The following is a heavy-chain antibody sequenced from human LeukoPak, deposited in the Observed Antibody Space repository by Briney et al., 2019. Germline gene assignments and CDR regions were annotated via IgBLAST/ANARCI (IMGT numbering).Heavy chain of an antibody. CDR1: GYTFTGYY. V-gene: IGHV1-2*02. CDR2: INPNSGGT. D-gene: IGHD6-13*01. Sequence: ASVKVSCKASGYTFTGYYMHWVRQAPGQGLEWMGWINPNSGGTNYAQKFQGRVTMTRDTSISTAYMELSRLRSDDTAVYYCARGRIPLIRGAAGTRWFDPWGQGTLVTVSS. CDR3: ARGRIPLIRGAAGTRWFDP. J-gene: IGHJ5*02.